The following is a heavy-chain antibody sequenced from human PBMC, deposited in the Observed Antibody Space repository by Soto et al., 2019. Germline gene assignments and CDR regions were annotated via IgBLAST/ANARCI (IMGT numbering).Heavy chain of an antibody. CDR1: GDSVSSNSAA. D-gene: IGHD6-6*01. CDR2: TYYRSKWYN. J-gene: IGHJ4*02. CDR3: ARVGGGFPSGSSSTYFDY. V-gene: IGHV6-1*01. Sequence: SQTLSLTCAISGDSVSSNSAAWNWIRQSPSRGLEWLGRTYYRSKWYNDYAVSVKSRVTINPDTSKNQFSLQLNSVTPEDTAVYYCARVGGGFPSGSSSTYFDYWGQGTLVTVSS.